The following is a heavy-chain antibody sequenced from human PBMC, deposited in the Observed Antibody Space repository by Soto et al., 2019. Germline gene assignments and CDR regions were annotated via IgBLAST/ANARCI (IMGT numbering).Heavy chain of an antibody. Sequence: EVQLVESGGDLVQPGGSLRLSCAASGFTFSYYWMHWVRQPPGKGLVWVSRIHSDGSATTYADSVKGRFTISRDNAQNTLYLQMNSLTAADTAVYYCARGDRGACDDWGQGTLVPVSS. CDR2: IHSDGSAT. CDR3: ARGDRGACDD. V-gene: IGHV3-74*01. D-gene: IGHD3-10*01. J-gene: IGHJ4*02. CDR1: GFTFSYYW.